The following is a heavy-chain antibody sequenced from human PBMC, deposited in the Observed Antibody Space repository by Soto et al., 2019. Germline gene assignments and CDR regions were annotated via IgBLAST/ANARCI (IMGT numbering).Heavy chain of an antibody. CDR3: AREPRYCRGGSCSITGDALDI. CDR1: GFIVSDTY. J-gene: IGHJ3*02. D-gene: IGHD2-15*01. CDR2: ISNRGDT. V-gene: IGHV3-66*01. Sequence: PGGSLRLSCTASGFIVSDTYMNWVRQAPGKGLEWVSVISNRGDTHYADSVRGRFSLSRDIADNTLHLQMNNLRVEDTAVYYCAREPRYCRGGSCSITGDALDIWGQGTMVTVSS.